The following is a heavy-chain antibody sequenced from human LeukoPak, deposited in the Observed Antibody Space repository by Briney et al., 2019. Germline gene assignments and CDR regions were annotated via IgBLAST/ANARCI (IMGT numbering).Heavy chain of an antibody. V-gene: IGHV4-34*01. J-gene: IGHJ5*02. Sequence: SETLSLTCAVYGGSFSGYYWSWIRQPPGKGLEWIGVINHSGSTNYNPSLKSRVTISVDTSKNQFSLKLSSVTAADTAVYYCARGYRSIAAVRVNNWFDPWGQGTLVTVSS. CDR1: GGSFSGYY. D-gene: IGHD6-13*01. CDR2: INHSGST. CDR3: ARGYRSIAAVRVNNWFDP.